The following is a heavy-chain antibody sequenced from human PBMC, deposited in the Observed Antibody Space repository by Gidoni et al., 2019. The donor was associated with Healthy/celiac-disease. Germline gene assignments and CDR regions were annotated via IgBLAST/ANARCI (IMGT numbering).Heavy chain of an antibody. D-gene: IGHD5-12*01. CDR1: GFSLSNARMG. V-gene: IGHV2-26*01. CDR2: IFSNDEK. Sequence: QVTLKESGPVLVKPTETLTLTCTVSGFSLSNARMGVSWIRQPPGKALEWLAHIFSNDEKSYSTSLKSRLTISKDTSKSQVVLTMTNMDPVDTATYYCARIRPLLPYWAVATMAAGDYYGMDVWGQGTTVTVSS. J-gene: IGHJ6*02. CDR3: ARIRPLLPYWAVATMAAGDYYGMDV.